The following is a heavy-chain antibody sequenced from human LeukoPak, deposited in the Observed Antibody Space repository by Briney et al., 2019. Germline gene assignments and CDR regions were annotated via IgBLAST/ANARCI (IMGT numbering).Heavy chain of an antibody. D-gene: IGHD5-12*01. V-gene: IGHV1-18*01. CDR1: GYTFTSYG. Sequence: ASVKVSCKSSGYTFTSYGISWVRQAPGQGREWMGWISAYNGNTNYAQKLQGRVTMTTDTSTSTAYMELRSLRSDDTAVYYCATGVATWEWGYYYYYYMDVWGKGTTVTVSS. J-gene: IGHJ6*03. CDR3: ATGVATWEWGYYYYYYMDV. CDR2: ISAYNGNT.